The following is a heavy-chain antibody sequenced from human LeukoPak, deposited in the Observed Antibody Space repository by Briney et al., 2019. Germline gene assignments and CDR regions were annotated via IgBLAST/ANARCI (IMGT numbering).Heavy chain of an antibody. CDR1: GSTFTVYY. J-gene: IGHJ4*02. D-gene: IGHD3-10*01. Sequence: GASVKVSCKASGSTFTVYYMHLMRLAPGQGLEWMGWINANSGDTNYAQKFQGRVTMTRDTSISTAYMELSRLRSDDTAVYYCARNGEVWGQGTLVTVSS. CDR2: INANSGDT. V-gene: IGHV1-2*02. CDR3: ARNGEV.